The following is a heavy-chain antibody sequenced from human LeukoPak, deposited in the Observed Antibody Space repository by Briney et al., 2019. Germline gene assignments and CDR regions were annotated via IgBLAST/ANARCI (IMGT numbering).Heavy chain of an antibody. CDR2: ISYDGSNK. Sequence: GSLRLSCAASGFTFSSYAMHWVRQAPGKGLEWVAVISYDGSNKYYADSVKGRFTISRDNSKNTLYLQMNSLRAEDTAVYYCARVFGQLWSSLDYWGQGTLVTVSS. CDR3: ARVFGQLWSSLDY. D-gene: IGHD5-18*01. J-gene: IGHJ4*02. CDR1: GFTFSSYA. V-gene: IGHV3-30-3*01.